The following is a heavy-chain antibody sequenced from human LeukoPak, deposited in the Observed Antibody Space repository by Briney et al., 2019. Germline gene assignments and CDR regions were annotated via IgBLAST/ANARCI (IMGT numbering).Heavy chain of an antibody. CDR2: ISAYNGNT. CDR1: GYTFTSYG. CDR3: ARDPLDYYDSSGYYEYFQH. Sequence: GASVKVSCKASGYTFTSYGISWVRQAPGQGLEWMGWISAYNGNTNYAQKLQGRVTMTTDTSTSTAYMELRSLRSDDTAVYYCARDPLDYYDSSGYYEYFQHWGQGTLVTVSS. J-gene: IGHJ1*01. D-gene: IGHD3-22*01. V-gene: IGHV1-18*01.